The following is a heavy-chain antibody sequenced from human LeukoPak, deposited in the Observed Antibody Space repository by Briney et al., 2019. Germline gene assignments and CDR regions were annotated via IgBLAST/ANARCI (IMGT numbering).Heavy chain of an antibody. D-gene: IGHD3-10*01. CDR3: ARDKILTDYYGSGSYYSYSPDAFDI. CDR1: NGSISSSSHY. CDR2: IFHDGST. V-gene: IGHV4-39*07. Sequence: SETLSLTCTVSNGSISSSSHYWAWIRQHAGTGLEWIGTIFHDGSTYYNPSLKSRVTISVDTSKNQFSLKLSSVTAADTAVYYCARDKILTDYYGSGSYYSYSPDAFDIWGQGTMVTVSS. J-gene: IGHJ3*02.